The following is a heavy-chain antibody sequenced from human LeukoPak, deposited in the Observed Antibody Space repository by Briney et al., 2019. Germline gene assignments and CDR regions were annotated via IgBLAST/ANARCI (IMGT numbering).Heavy chain of an antibody. D-gene: IGHD2/OR15-2a*01. CDR2: IYYSGST. V-gene: IGHV4-59*01. CDR3: ARSAANIGPFDY. J-gene: IGHJ4*02. Sequence: SETLSLTCAVYGGSISSYYWSWIRQPPGKGLEWIGYIYYSGSTNYNPSLKSRVTISVDTSKNQFSLKLSSVTAADTAVYYCARSAANIGPFDYWGQGTLVTVSS. CDR1: GGSISSYY.